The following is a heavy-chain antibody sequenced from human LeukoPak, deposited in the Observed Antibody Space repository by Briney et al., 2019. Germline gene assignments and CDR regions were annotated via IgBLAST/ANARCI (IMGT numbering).Heavy chain of an antibody. J-gene: IGHJ4*02. D-gene: IGHD6-13*01. V-gene: IGHV4-61*02. CDR1: GGSISSGSYY. CDR3: ARDKGVFDY. Sequence: PSETLSLTCTVSGGSISSGSYYWSWIRQPAGKGLEWIGRIYTSGSTNYNPSLKSRVIISVDTSKNQFSLKLSSVTAADTAVYYCARDKGVFDYWGQGTLVTVSS. CDR2: IYTSGST.